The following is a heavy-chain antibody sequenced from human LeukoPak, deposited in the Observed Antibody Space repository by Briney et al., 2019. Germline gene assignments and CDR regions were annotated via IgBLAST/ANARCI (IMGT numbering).Heavy chain of an antibody. D-gene: IGHD2-21*02. CDR2: INHSGST. Sequence: SETLSLTCAVYGGSFSGYYWSWIRQPPGKGLDWIGEINHSGSTNYNPSLKTRVTISTDTSKNHFSLNLNSVTAADTGVYYCVRGSRVYCGGDCYYYWGQGTLVTVSS. CDR3: VRGSRVYCGGDCYYY. J-gene: IGHJ4*02. CDR1: GGSFSGYY. V-gene: IGHV4-34*01.